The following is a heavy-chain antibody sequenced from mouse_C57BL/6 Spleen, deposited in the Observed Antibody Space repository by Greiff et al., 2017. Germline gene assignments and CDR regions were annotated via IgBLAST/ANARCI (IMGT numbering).Heavy chain of an antibody. CDR2: IDPANGNT. D-gene: IGHD3-2*02. Sequence: VQLQQSVAELVRPGASVKLSCTASGFNIKNTYMRWVKQRPDQGLEWIGRIDPANGNTKYAPKFQGKATITADTSSNTAYLQLSSLTSEDTAIYYWAGSGSYFDYGGQGTTRTVSA. CDR3: AGSGSYFDY. CDR1: GFNIKNTY. V-gene: IGHV14-3*01. J-gene: IGHJ2*01.